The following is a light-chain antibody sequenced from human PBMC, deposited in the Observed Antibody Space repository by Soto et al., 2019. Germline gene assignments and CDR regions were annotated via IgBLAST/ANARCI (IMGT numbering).Light chain of an antibody. CDR1: QRVGTY. J-gene: IGKJ1*01. CDR2: SAS. CDR3: LQNHNTPWT. V-gene: IGKV1-39*01. Sequence: DIQLTQTHPSLSASVGDRVTITCRASQRVGTYLNWYHQGPGNAPKVLIYSASNLQSVVPSRFTGSGSGTDVTLTISSLQPEDCGTYYCLQNHNTPWTFGQRTRV.